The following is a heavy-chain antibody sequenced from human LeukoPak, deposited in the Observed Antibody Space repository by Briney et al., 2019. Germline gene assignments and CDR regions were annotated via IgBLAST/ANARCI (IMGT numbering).Heavy chain of an antibody. CDR2: IWYDGSNK. Sequence: GGSLRLSCAASGFTFSSYGVHWVRQAPGKGLEWAAVIWYDGSNKYYADSVKGRFTISRDNSKNTLYLQMNSLRAEDTAVYYCARDLSIVVVPAARGTAFDIWGQGTMVTVSS. CDR1: GFTFSSYG. CDR3: ARDLSIVVVPAARGTAFDI. D-gene: IGHD2-2*01. J-gene: IGHJ3*02. V-gene: IGHV3-33*01.